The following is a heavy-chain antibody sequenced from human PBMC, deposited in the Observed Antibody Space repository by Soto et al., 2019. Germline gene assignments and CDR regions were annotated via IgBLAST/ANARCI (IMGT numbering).Heavy chain of an antibody. CDR3: VRESQEMATRLFDY. D-gene: IGHD5-12*01. CDR2: IIPTFGTA. CDR1: GYTFTSYG. J-gene: IGHJ4*02. V-gene: IGHV1-69*01. Sequence: GSLVKGACKAAGYTFTSYGSSWVRKTPGQGLEWMGGIIPTFGTANYAQKFQGRVTITADESTSTAYMELSSLRSEDTAVYYCVRESQEMATRLFDYWGQGTLVTVSS.